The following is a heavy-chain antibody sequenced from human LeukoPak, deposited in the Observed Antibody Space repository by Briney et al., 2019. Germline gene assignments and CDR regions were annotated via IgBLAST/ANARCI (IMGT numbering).Heavy chain of an antibody. CDR1: GGSISSYY. D-gene: IGHD2-2*02. Sequence: SETLSLTCTVSGGSISSYYWSWIRQPPGKGLEWIGYIYYSGSTNYNPSLKSRVTISVDTSKNQFSLKLSSVTAADTAVYYCAAWPRYCSSTSCYNAEYFQHWGQGTLVTVSS. CDR3: AAWPRYCSSTSCYNAEYFQH. CDR2: IYYSGST. J-gene: IGHJ1*01. V-gene: IGHV4-59*08.